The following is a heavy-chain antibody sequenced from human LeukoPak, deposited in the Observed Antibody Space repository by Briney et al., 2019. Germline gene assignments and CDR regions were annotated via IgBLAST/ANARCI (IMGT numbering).Heavy chain of an antibody. D-gene: IGHD3-10*01. V-gene: IGHV1-69*13. Sequence: SVKVSCKASGVTLSRYAISWVRQAPGQGPEWMGGIIPIVGTTNYAQKFQGRVTVTADESTSAAYMELSSLRSEDTAVYYCARIVGIASRGYFDYWGQGTLVTVSS. CDR1: GVTLSRYA. CDR2: IIPIVGTT. CDR3: ARIVGIASRGYFDY. J-gene: IGHJ4*02.